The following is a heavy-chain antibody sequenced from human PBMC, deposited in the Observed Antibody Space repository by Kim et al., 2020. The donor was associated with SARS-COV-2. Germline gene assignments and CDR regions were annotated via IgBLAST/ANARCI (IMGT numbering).Heavy chain of an antibody. CDR1: GYAFTAYY. CDR3: ARHASSSSNWFDP. Sequence: ASVKVSCKASGYAFTAYYIHWVRQAPGQGLEWMGRISPNTGDTNFAQRFQGRVTLTRDTSISTAYMELSSLTADDTAVYYCARHASSSSNWFDPWGQGTLVTVSS. CDR2: ISPNTGDT. J-gene: IGHJ5*02. D-gene: IGHD6-6*01. V-gene: IGHV1-2*06.